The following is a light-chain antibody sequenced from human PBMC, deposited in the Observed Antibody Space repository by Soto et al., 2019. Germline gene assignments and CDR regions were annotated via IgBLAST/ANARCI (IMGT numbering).Light chain of an antibody. CDR1: SSNIGAGYD. CDR3: QSYDSSLSV. CDR2: GNS. J-gene: IGLJ1*01. V-gene: IGLV1-40*01. Sequence: QSVLTQPPSVSGAPGQRVTISCTGSSSNIGAGYDVHWYPQLPGTAPKLLIYGNSNRPSGVPDRFSGSKSGTSASLAITGLQAEDEADYYCQSYDSSLSVFGTGTKVTVL.